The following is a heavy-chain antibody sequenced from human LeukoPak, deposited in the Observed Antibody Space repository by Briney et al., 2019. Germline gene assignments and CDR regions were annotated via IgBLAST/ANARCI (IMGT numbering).Heavy chain of an antibody. CDR2: ISGSGVST. V-gene: IGHV3-23*01. Sequence: GGSLRLSRAASGFTVSSNYMSWARQAPGKGLEWVSAISGSGVSTHYADSVKGRFTISRDNSKNTLYLQMNSLRAEDTAVYYCAKQTSRYYYGSGDYWGQGALVTVSS. J-gene: IGHJ4*02. CDR3: AKQTSRYYYGSGDY. CDR1: GFTVSSNY. D-gene: IGHD3-10*01.